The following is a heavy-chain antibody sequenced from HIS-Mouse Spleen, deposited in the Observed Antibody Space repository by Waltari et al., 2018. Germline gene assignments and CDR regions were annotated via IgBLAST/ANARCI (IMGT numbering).Heavy chain of an antibody. CDR3: AREIPYSSSWYDWYFDL. J-gene: IGHJ2*01. D-gene: IGHD6-13*01. CDR2: IYYSGST. V-gene: IGHV4-39*07. CDR1: GGSISNSSYS. Sequence: QLQLQESGPGLVKPSETLSLTCTVPGGSISNSSYSWGWIRQPPGKGLEWIGSIYYSGSTYYNPSLKSRVTISVDTSKNQFSLKLSSVTAADTAVYYCAREIPYSSSWYDWYFDLWGRGTLVTVSS.